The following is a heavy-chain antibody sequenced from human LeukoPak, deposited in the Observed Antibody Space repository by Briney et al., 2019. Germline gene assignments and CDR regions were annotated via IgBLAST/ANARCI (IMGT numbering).Heavy chain of an antibody. D-gene: IGHD6-19*01. Sequence: ASVKVSCKASGCTFTGYYMHWVRQAPGQGLEWMGWINPNSGGTNYAQKFQGRVTMTRDTSISTAYMELSRLRSDDTAVYYCVRVPSRWLVSYDTDYWGQGTLVTVSS. CDR1: GCTFTGYY. J-gene: IGHJ4*02. CDR2: INPNSGGT. V-gene: IGHV1-2*02. CDR3: VRVPSRWLVSYDTDY.